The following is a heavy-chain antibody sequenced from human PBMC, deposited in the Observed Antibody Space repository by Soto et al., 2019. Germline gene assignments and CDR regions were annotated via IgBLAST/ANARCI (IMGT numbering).Heavy chain of an antibody. D-gene: IGHD1-1*01. Sequence: SETLSLTCTVSGGSVSSGSYYWSWIRQPPGKGLEWIGYIYYSGSTNYNPSLKSRVTISVDTSKNQFSLKLSSVTAADTAVYYCARAGTNNWFDPWGQGTLVTVSS. CDR1: GGSVSSGSYY. J-gene: IGHJ5*02. CDR2: IYYSGST. CDR3: ARAGTNNWFDP. V-gene: IGHV4-61*01.